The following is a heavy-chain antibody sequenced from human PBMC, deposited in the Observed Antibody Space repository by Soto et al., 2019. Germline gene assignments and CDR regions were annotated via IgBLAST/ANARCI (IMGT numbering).Heavy chain of an antibody. J-gene: IGHJ4*02. CDR2: ISYDGSNK. Sequence: PGGSLRLSCAASGFTFSSYAMHWVRQAPGKGLEWLAVISYDGSNKYYADSVKGRFTISRDNSKNTLYLQMNSLRAEDTAVYYCARKETVDYGHWDYWGQGTLVAASS. CDR1: GFTFSSYA. CDR3: ARKETVDYGHWDY. V-gene: IGHV3-30-3*01. D-gene: IGHD3-10*01.